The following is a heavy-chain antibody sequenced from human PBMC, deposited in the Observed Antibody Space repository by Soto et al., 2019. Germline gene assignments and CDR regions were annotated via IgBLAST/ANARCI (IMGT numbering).Heavy chain of an antibody. CDR3: ASRSGIAAAAMDV. J-gene: IGHJ6*02. V-gene: IGHV1-18*01. CDR1: GYTFTSYG. Sequence: ASVKVSCKASGYTFTSYGISWVRQAPGQGLEWMGWISAYNGNTNYAQKLQGRVTMTTDTSTSTAYMELRSLRSDDTALYSWASRSGIAAAAMDVWGQGTTVTVSS. CDR2: ISAYNGNT. D-gene: IGHD6-13*01.